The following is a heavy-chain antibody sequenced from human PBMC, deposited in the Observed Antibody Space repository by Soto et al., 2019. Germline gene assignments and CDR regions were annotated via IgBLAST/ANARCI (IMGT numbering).Heavy chain of an antibody. CDR1: GFTFFRYG. V-gene: IGHV3-30*18. D-gene: IGHD3-22*01. CDR3: AKDRAGVLYVADRSGLEC. Sequence: LRLSCAASGFTFFRYGMHWVRQAPGKLLEWVAVISYDGSNKYYGDSVKGRFTISRDNSKNTLYLQMNSLRADDTAVYYCAKDRAGVLYVADRSGLECLGQGTLVTGSS. J-gene: IGHJ4*02. CDR2: ISYDGSNK.